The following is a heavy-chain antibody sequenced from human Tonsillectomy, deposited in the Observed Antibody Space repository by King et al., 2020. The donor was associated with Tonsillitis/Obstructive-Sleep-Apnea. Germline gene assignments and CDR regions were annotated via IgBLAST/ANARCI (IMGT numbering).Heavy chain of an antibody. Sequence: VQLQESGPGLVKPSETLSLTCTVSGGSISSYYWSWIRQPPGKGLVWIGYIYYSGSTNYNPSLKSRVTISVDTSKNQFSLKLSSVTAADTAVYYCARRDSSGYPFDYWGQGTLVTVSS. CDR3: ARRDSSGYPFDY. D-gene: IGHD3-22*01. CDR1: GGSISSYY. CDR2: IYYSGST. V-gene: IGHV4-59*08. J-gene: IGHJ4*02.